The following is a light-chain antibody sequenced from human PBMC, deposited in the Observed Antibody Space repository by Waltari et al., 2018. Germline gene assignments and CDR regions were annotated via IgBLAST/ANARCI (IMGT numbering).Light chain of an antibody. Sequence: QSALTQPASVSGSPGQSITIPCTGTSSDVGNYNLACWYQQYPGKAPKVMIYDDNRRPSGVSDRFSGSKSGNTASLTISGVQAEDEADYYCCSYAGSYTWVFGGGTKLTVL. CDR2: DDN. J-gene: IGLJ3*02. CDR1: SSDVGNYNL. CDR3: CSYAGSYTWV. V-gene: IGLV2-23*01.